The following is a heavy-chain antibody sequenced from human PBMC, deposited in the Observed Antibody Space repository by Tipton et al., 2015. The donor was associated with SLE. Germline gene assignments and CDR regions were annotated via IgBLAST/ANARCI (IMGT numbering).Heavy chain of an antibody. CDR3: ARRHSGLDAFEI. CDR2: IYYSGST. CDR1: GGSISSSIYY. D-gene: IGHD6-25*01. V-gene: IGHV4-39*07. Sequence: LRLSCTVSGGSISSSIYYWGWIRQPPGKGLEWIGSIYYSGSTYYDPSLKSRVTISVDTSKNQFSLKLSSVTAADTAVYYCARRHSGLDAFEIWGQGTMVTVSS. J-gene: IGHJ3*02.